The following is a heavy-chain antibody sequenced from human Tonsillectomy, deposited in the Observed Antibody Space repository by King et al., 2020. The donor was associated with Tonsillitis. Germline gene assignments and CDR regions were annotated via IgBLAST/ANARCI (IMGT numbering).Heavy chain of an antibody. Sequence: QVQLQESGSGLVKPSQTLSLTCTVSGGSISSDGYYWTWIRQHPGKGLDWIGYIYYTGTTYYNPSLKSRVNLSVDTSKNQFSLKMSSVTAADTAVYYCARLFRPYYFDFWGQGTLVTVSS. CDR3: ARLFRPYYFDF. CDR1: GGSISSDGYY. V-gene: IGHV4-31*03. D-gene: IGHD3/OR15-3a*01. CDR2: IYYTGTT. J-gene: IGHJ4*02.